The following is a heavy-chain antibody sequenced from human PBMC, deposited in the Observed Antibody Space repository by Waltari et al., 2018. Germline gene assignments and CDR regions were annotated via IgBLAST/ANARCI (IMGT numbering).Heavy chain of an antibody. V-gene: IGHV1-69*01. CDR2: PTPICGTP. D-gene: IGHD3-16*01. CDR3: ASPMGVGPLTRYDGLDV. CDR1: GGSFNTYS. Sequence: QVQLVQSGAEVKQPGSSVRVSCRASGGSFNTYSLSWVRQAPGQGREWLGGPTPICGTPHYAQTFPGRVTITADESTSTTYMDLTSLRADDTAVYYCASPMGVGPLTRYDGLDVWGQGTTVIVSS. J-gene: IGHJ6*02.